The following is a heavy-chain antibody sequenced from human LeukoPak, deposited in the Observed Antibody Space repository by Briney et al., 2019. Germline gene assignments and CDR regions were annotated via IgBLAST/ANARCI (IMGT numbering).Heavy chain of an antibody. CDR3: STRGVGATTFDY. D-gene: IGHD1-26*01. CDR2: IWYDGSNE. Sequence: GGSLRLSCAASGFTFSTYGMHWVRQAQGKGLEWVALIWYDGSNENYADSVKGRFTISRDNSKNTLYLQMNSLRAEATAVYYASTRGVGATTFDYWGQGILVTVSS. CDR1: GFTFSTYG. V-gene: IGHV3-33*01. J-gene: IGHJ4*02.